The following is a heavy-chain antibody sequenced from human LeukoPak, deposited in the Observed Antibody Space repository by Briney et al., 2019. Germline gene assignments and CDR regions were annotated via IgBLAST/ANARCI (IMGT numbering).Heavy chain of an antibody. V-gene: IGHV3-23*01. CDR1: GFTFSSYA. Sequence: GGSLRLSCAASGFTFSSYAMHWVRRAPGRGLEWVSAIRGDGATMFYADSVKGRITVSRDNSKDTLYLQMNSLRVDDTAVYYCARDQFRDYFRGADYWGQGTLVTVSS. D-gene: IGHD3-16*01. CDR2: IRGDGATM. CDR3: ARDQFRDYFRGADY. J-gene: IGHJ4*02.